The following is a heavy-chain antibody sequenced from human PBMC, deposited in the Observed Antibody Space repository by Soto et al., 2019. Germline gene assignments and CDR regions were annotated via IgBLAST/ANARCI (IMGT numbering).Heavy chain of an antibody. CDR3: ARRGGATHDYDYGMDV. Sequence: PVQSRKGSGSVSGWGFTRYGMGWVRQMPGTGLEWMGIIYPGYSNTRYSLSFQGQVTISADKSISTAYLQSSSLKASETAMYYCARRGGATHDYDYGMDVWGQGTGVTVS. V-gene: IGHV5-51*01. CDR2: IYPGYSNT. D-gene: IGHD5-12*01. CDR1: GWGFTRYG. J-gene: IGHJ6*02.